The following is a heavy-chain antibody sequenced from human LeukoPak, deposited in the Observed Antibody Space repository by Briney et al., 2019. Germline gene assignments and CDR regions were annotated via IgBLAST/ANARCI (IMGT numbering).Heavy chain of an antibody. CDR1: GYTFTGYY. CDR2: ISAYNGNT. D-gene: IGHD1-20*01. J-gene: IGHJ5*02. CDR3: AREGITGTNNWFDP. V-gene: IGHV1-18*04. Sequence: ASVKVSCKASGYTFTGYYMHWVRQAPGQGLEWMGWISAYNGNTNYAQKLQGRVTMTTDTSTSTAYMELRSLRSDDAAVYYCAREGITGTNNWFDPWGQGTLVTVSS.